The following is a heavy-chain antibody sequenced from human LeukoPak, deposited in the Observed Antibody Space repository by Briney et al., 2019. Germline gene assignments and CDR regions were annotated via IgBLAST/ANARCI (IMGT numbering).Heavy chain of an antibody. V-gene: IGHV3-23*01. Sequence: PGGSLRLSCAASGFTFSNFAMSWVRQAPGKGPEWVSVIGGGEPYYTDSVKGRFIISRDNSKNTISLQMNSLRPEDTAIYYCTKDSWSHHGIYDPFDIWGQGTVVTVSA. CDR1: GFTFSNFA. D-gene: IGHD2-8*01. J-gene: IGHJ3*02. CDR3: TKDSWSHHGIYDPFDI. CDR2: IGGGEP.